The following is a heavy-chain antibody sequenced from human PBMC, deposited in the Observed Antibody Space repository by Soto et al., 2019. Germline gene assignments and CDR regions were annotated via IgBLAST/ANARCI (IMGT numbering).Heavy chain of an antibody. D-gene: IGHD3-10*01. V-gene: IGHV3-23*01. Sequence: GGSLRLSCAASGFTFTNYAMSWVRQAPGKGLEWVSSISNNSGNTYYADSVRGRFTISRDNAKNTLYLQMNSLGAEDTAVYYCASAGSGSYPYYYYYYYMDVWGKGTTVTVSS. CDR3: ASAGSGSYPYYYYYYYMDV. CDR2: ISNNSGNT. CDR1: GFTFTNYA. J-gene: IGHJ6*03.